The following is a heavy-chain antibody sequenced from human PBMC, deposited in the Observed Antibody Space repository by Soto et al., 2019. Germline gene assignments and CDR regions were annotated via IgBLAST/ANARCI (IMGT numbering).Heavy chain of an antibody. D-gene: IGHD3-22*01. CDR2: INPSGGST. V-gene: IGHV1-46*01. Sequence: QVQLVQSGAEVKKPGASVKVSCKASGYTFTSYYMHWVRQAPGQGLEWMGIINPSGGSTSYAQKFQGRVTMTRDTSTSTVYMELSSLRSEDTAVYYCARGQDGSGYYTDDAFDIWGQGTMVTVSS. CDR3: ARGQDGSGYYTDDAFDI. J-gene: IGHJ3*02. CDR1: GYTFTSYY.